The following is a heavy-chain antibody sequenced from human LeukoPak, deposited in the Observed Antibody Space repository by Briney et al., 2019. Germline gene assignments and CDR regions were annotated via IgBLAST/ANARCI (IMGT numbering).Heavy chain of an antibody. V-gene: IGHV4-30-4*01. CDR1: GASIRSGDYY. CDR2: IYDSGST. Sequence: SETLSLTCTVSGASIRSGDYYWSWIRQPPGKGLEWFGYIYDSGSTYYNPSLKSRITISVDTSENRFSLKLSSVTATDTAVYYCARDCSGDSCYGAFDIWGQGTMVTVSS. J-gene: IGHJ3*02. D-gene: IGHD2-15*01. CDR3: ARDCSGDSCYGAFDI.